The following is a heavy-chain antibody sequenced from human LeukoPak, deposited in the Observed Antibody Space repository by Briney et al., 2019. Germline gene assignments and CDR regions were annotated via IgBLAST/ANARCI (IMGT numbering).Heavy chain of an antibody. Sequence: ASVKVSCTASGYTFTGYYFHWVRNPPRQGLELMGWISPNSDDTKYAQKFQDRVTRTRDTSISPAYMELSRLRSDDTAVYYCAKGVNYCTNGVCYGYYFDYWGQGTQVTVSS. J-gene: IGHJ4*02. CDR3: AKGVNYCTNGVCYGYYFDY. V-gene: IGHV1-2*02. CDR1: GYTFTGYY. D-gene: IGHD2-8*01. CDR2: ISPNSDDT.